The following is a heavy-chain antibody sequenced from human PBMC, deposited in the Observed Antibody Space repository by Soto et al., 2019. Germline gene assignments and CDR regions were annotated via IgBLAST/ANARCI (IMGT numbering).Heavy chain of an antibody. V-gene: IGHV3-33*01. CDR3: ARDGQQAEPYSCDN. CDR2: IWYDGSNK. CDR1: GFTFSGHA. Sequence: QVQLVESGGGVVQPGTSLRLSCAASGFTFSGHAMHWVRQPPGKGLEWVTLIWYDGSNKYYADSMKGRFTVTRDNSQYTRFLQMENERAEIRAEYDCARDGQQAEPYSCDNCGKETMVT. D-gene: IGHD2-21*01. J-gene: IGHJ3*02.